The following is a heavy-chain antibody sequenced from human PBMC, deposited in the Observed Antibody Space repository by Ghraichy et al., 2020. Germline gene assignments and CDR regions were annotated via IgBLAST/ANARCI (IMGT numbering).Heavy chain of an antibody. V-gene: IGHV4-34*01. D-gene: IGHD6-19*01. CDR1: GGSFSGYY. J-gene: IGHJ6*02. CDR2: INHSGST. Sequence: SETLSLTCAVYGGSFSGYYWSWIRQPPGKGLEWIGEINHSGSTNYNPSLKSRVTISVDTSKNQFSLKLSSVTAADTAVYYCARGVPNSSGWLRYYYYYYGMDVWGQGTTVTVSS. CDR3: ARGVPNSSGWLRYYYYYYGMDV.